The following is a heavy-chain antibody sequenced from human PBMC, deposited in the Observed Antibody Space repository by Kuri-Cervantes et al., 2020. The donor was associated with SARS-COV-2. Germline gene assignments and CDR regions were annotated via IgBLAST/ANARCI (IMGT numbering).Heavy chain of an antibody. CDR2: INHSRST. V-gene: IGHV4-38-2*02. CDR1: GYSISSGYY. CDR3: ARKRTTVTTFWFDP. J-gene: IGHJ5*02. D-gene: IGHD4-17*01. Sequence: GAPRLSCTVSGYSISSGYYWGWIRQPPGKGLEWIGSINHSRSTNYNPFLKSRVTISVDTSKNQFSLKLSSVTAADKAVYYCARKRTTVTTFWFDPWGQGTLVTVSS.